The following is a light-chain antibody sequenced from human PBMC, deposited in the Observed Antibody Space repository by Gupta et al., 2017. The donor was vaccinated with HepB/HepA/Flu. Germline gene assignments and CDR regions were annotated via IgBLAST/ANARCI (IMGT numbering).Light chain of an antibody. J-gene: IGLJ2*01. CDR2: RDS. CDR3: QAWDSSTVVV. CDR1: RLEDKY. V-gene: IGLV3-1*01. Sequence: YKLTQPLSVSVPPGQTASITCSGDRLEDKYVCWYQQEPGQTPVVVIYRDSKRPPGIPERLSGSNSGNTATLTISGTQAMDEADYYCQAWDSSTVVVFGGGTKLIVL.